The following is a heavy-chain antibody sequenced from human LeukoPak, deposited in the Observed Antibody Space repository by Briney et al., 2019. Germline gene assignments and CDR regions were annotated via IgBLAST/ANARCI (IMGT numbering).Heavy chain of an antibody. CDR1: GFTFSSHG. Sequence: GRSLRLSCAASGFTFSSHGMHWVRQAPGKGLEWVAVIWYDASNKYYADSMKGRFTVSRDNSKNTLYLQMNSLRAEDTAMYYCARNLRKYGSNSEYFDYWGQGTVVTVSS. V-gene: IGHV3-33*01. CDR3: ARNLRKYGSNSEYFDY. D-gene: IGHD4-23*01. CDR2: IWYDASNK. J-gene: IGHJ4*02.